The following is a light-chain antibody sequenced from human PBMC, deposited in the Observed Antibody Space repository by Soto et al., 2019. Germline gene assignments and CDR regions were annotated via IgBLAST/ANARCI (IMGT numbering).Light chain of an antibody. CDR3: RSYDSSLSGSGV. Sequence: QSVLTQPPSVSGAPGQRVTISCTGSSSNIGAGYDVHWYQQLPGTAPKLLIYGNSNRPSGVPDRCSGSKSCTSASLAITGLQAEDEADYYCRSYDSSLSGSGVFGGGTKLTVL. J-gene: IGLJ3*02. CDR2: GNS. CDR1: SSNIGAGYD. V-gene: IGLV1-40*01.